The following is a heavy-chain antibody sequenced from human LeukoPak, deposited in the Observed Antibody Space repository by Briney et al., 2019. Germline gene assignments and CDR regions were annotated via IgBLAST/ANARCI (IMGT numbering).Heavy chain of an antibody. Sequence: SETLSLTCAVYGGSFSGYYWGWIRQPPGKGLEWIGEINHSGSTNYNPSLKSRVTISVDTSKNQFSLKLSSVTAADTAVYYCARGRSSSCDYWGQGTLVTVSS. J-gene: IGHJ4*02. CDR2: INHSGST. D-gene: IGHD6-13*01. V-gene: IGHV4-34*01. CDR3: ARGRSSSCDY. CDR1: GGSFSGYY.